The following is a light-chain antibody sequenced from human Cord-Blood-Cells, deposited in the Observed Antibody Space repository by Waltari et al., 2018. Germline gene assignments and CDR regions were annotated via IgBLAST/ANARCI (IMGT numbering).Light chain of an antibody. CDR1: KLGDKY. CDR2: QDS. V-gene: IGLV3-1*01. Sequence: SYELTQPPSVSVSPGQTASITCSGDKLGDKYACWYQQKPGQSPVLVIYQDSKRPSGLPERFSGSNSGNTATLTISGPQAMDEADYYCQAWDSSTYVFGTGTKVTVL. CDR3: QAWDSSTYV. J-gene: IGLJ1*01.